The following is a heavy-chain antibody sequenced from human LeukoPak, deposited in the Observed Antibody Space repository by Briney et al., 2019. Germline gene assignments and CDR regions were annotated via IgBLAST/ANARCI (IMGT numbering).Heavy chain of an antibody. CDR2: IIPIFGTA. CDR1: GGTFSSYA. CDR3: ARDKGGRYDSRAHDAPFDY. Sequence: SVKVSCKASGGTFSSYAISRVRQAPGQGLEWMGGIIPIFGTANYAQKFQGRVTITTDESTSTAYMELSSLRSEDTAVYYCARDKGGRYDSRAHDAPFDYWGQGTLVTVSS. J-gene: IGHJ4*02. V-gene: IGHV1-69*05. D-gene: IGHD3-22*01.